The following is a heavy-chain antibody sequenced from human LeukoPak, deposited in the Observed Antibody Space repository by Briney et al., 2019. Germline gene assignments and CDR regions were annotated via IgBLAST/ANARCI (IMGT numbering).Heavy chain of an antibody. CDR3: ARVFGRQLPDY. V-gene: IGHV1-2*02. J-gene: IGHJ4*02. CDR2: INPNSGGT. D-gene: IGHD1-26*01. Sequence: GESLKISCKGSGYSFTNYWIGWVRQMPGKGLEWMGWINPNSGGTNYAQKFQGRVTMTRDTSIRTAYMELSRLRSDDTAVYYCARVFGRQLPDYWGQGTLVTVSS. CDR1: GYSFTNYW.